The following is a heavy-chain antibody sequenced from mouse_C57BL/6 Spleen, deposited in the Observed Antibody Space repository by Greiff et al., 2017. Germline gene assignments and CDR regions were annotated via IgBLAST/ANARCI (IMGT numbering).Heavy chain of an antibody. D-gene: IGHD1-1*01. J-gene: IGHJ3*01. Sequence: QVQLQQSGAELVRPGASVTLSCKASGYTFTNYEMHWVKQTPVHGLEWIGAIDPETDGTAYNQKFKGKAILTADKSSSTAYMELRSLTSEDSAVYYCTRSGLRGPFAYWGQGTLVTVSA. CDR1: GYTFTNYE. CDR2: IDPETDGT. V-gene: IGHV1-15*01. CDR3: TRSGLRGPFAY.